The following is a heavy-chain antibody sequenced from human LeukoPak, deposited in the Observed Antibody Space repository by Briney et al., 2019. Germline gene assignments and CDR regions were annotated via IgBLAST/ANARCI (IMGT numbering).Heavy chain of an antibody. V-gene: IGHV4-34*01. CDR2: INHSGST. D-gene: IGHD6-19*01. CDR3: ARRESIAVTS. CDR1: GGSFSGYY. J-gene: IGHJ5*02. Sequence: KPSETLSLTCAVYGGSFSGYYWSWIRQPPGKGLEWIGEINHSGSTNYNPSLKSRVTISVDTSKNQFSLKLRSVTAADTAVYYCARRESIAVTSWGQGTLVSVST.